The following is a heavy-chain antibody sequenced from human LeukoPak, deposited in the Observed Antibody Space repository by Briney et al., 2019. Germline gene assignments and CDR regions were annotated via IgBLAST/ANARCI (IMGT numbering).Heavy chain of an antibody. CDR2: IYPGDSDT. J-gene: IGHJ3*02. Sequence: GASLQTSTQSSGSLFTSYWIGCVRPLGAKGLEWMGIIYPGDSDTKYSPSFQGQVTISADKSISTAYLQWSSLKASDTAMYYCARPAGGYSYGLVDAFDIWGQGTMVTVSS. V-gene: IGHV5-51*01. CDR1: GSLFTSYW. D-gene: IGHD5-18*01. CDR3: ARPAGGYSYGLVDAFDI.